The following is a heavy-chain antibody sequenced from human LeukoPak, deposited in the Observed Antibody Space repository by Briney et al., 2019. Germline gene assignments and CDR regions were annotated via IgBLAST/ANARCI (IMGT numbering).Heavy chain of an antibody. CDR1: GFIFSNYD. D-gene: IGHD6-25*01. Sequence: GGSLRLSCAASGFIFSNYDMNWVRQAPGKGLEWVSSISGSGDSTYYAGSVKGRFTISRDNSKNTLYLQMNSLRAEDTAVYYCAKEPALWGQGTLVTVSS. CDR3: AKEPAL. CDR2: ISGSGDST. J-gene: IGHJ4*02. V-gene: IGHV3-23*01.